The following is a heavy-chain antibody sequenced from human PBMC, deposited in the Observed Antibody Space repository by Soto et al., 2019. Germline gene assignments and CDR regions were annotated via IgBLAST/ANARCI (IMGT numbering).Heavy chain of an antibody. J-gene: IGHJ6*02. CDR1: GFTFSRFG. V-gene: IGHV3-30*18. D-gene: IGHD3-10*01. CDR2: ISYDGSNR. Sequence: QVQLVESGGGVVQSGRSLRLSCAASGFTFSRFGMHWVRQAPGKGLEWVAVISYDGSNRFYADSVKGRFTISRDNSKNTLYLQMNSLRPEDTAVYYCAKDLYGSETYTYYCGMDVWGQGTTVTVSS. CDR3: AKDLYGSETYTYYCGMDV.